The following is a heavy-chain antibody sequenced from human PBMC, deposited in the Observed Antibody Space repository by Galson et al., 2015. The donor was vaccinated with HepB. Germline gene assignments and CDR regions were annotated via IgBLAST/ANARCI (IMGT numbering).Heavy chain of an antibody. J-gene: IGHJ4*02. CDR1: GFTVSSNY. Sequence: SLRLSCAASGFTVSSNYMSWVRQAPGKGLEWVSGIYSGGNTYYADSVKGLFTFSRNNSKNTMYLQMNSLRAEDTAVYYCARGMVTPMSVWYFDYWGQGTLVTVSS. CDR3: ARGMVTPMSVWYFDY. D-gene: IGHD4-23*01. V-gene: IGHV3-53*04. CDR2: IYSGGNT.